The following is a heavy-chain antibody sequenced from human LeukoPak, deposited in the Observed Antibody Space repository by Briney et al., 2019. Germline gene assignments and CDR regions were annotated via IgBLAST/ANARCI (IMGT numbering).Heavy chain of an antibody. D-gene: IGHD5-18*01. V-gene: IGHV1-2*02. J-gene: IGHJ5*02. CDR2: INPNSGGT. Sequence: ASVKVSCKASGYTFTGYYMHWVRQAPGQGPEWMGWINPNSGGTNYAQKFQGRVTMTRDTSISTAYMELSRLRSDDTAVYYCAFGINVDTAMVGWFDPWGQGTLVTVSP. CDR1: GYTFTGYY. CDR3: AFGINVDTAMVGWFDP.